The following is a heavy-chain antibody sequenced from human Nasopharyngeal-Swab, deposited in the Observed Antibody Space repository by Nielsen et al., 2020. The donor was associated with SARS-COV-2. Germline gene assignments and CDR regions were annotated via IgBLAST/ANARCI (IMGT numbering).Heavy chain of an antibody. CDR1: GFTFRSFG. D-gene: IGHD2/OR15-2a*01. Sequence: SWAASGFTFRSFGRHWVSQAPGKGLEWVALISYDGSLKHYANSVKGRFTISRDNSKNLLYLHMTSLRVEDTAVYFCASRGNSHYLAYWGHEALLTVSS. CDR2: ISYDGSLK. V-gene: IGHV3-30*03. CDR3: ASRGNSHYLAY. J-gene: IGHJ4*01.